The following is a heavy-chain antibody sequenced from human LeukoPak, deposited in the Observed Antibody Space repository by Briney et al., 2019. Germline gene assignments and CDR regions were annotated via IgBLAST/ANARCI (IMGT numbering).Heavy chain of an antibody. D-gene: IGHD3-22*01. V-gene: IGHV3-73*01. J-gene: IGHJ4*02. CDR1: GFTFSGAA. CDR2: IRSKANSYAT. CDR3: TTLDYYDSSGYFFAY. Sequence: PGGSLKLSCAASGFTFSGAAMHWVRQASGKGLEWVGRIRSKANSYATAYAASVKGRFTISREDSKNKAYLQMNSLKTEDTAVYYCTTLDYYDSSGYFFAYWGQGTLVTVSS.